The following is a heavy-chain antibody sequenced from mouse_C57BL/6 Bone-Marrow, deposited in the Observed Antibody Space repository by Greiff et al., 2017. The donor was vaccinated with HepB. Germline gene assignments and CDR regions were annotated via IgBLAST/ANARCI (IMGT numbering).Heavy chain of an antibody. D-gene: IGHD2-4*01. CDR1: GYTFTSYW. V-gene: IGHV1-55*01. Sequence: QVQLQQPGAALVKPGASVKMSCKASGYTFTSYWITWVKQRPGQGLEWIGDIYPGSGSTNYNEKFKSKATLTVDTSSSTAYMQLSSLTSEDSAVYYCAREDYDGDYYAMDYWGQGTSVTVSS. J-gene: IGHJ4*01. CDR3: AREDYDGDYYAMDY. CDR2: IYPGSGST.